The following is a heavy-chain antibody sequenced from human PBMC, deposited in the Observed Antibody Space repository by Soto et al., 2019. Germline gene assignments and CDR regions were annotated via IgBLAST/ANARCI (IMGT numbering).Heavy chain of an antibody. V-gene: IGHV3-7*01. CDR1: GSIFSSHW. CDR3: ASLTGAF. D-gene: IGHD3-16*01. Sequence: GGSLRLSCEASGSIFSSHWMSWVRQAPGKGLDWVATIKDNGSGRYYVDSVKGRFTISRDNAKNSLYLQMNSLSAEDTAVYYFASLTGAFWGQGTVVTVS. CDR2: IKDNGSGR. J-gene: IGHJ4*02.